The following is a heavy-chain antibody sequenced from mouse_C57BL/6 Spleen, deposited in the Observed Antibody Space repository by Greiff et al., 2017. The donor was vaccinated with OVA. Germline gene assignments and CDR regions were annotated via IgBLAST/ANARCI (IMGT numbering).Heavy chain of an antibody. CDR1: GFTFSDYY. Sequence: EVQLVESEGGLVQPGSSMKLSCTASGFTFSDYYMAWVRQVPEKGLEWVANINYDGSSTYYLDSLKSRFIISRDNAENILYLQMSSLKSEDTATYYCARDYGSSYGGFAYWGQGTLVTVSA. CDR2: INYDGSST. D-gene: IGHD1-1*01. V-gene: IGHV5-16*01. CDR3: ARDYGSSYGGFAY. J-gene: IGHJ3*01.